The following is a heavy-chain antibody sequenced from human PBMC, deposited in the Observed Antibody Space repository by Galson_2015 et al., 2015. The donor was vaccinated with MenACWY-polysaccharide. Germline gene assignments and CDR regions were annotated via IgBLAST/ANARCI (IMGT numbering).Heavy chain of an antibody. V-gene: IGHV3-30-3*01. D-gene: IGHD2-2*01. J-gene: IGHJ6*02. CDR1: GFTFSSYA. CDR2: ISYDGSNK. Sequence: SLRLSCAASGFTFSSYAIHWVRQAPGKGLEWVAVISYDGSNKYYADSVKGRSTISRDNSKNTLYLQMNSLRVEDTAVYYCARAYCSRTSCDGMDVWGQGTPVTVSS. CDR3: ARAYCSRTSCDGMDV.